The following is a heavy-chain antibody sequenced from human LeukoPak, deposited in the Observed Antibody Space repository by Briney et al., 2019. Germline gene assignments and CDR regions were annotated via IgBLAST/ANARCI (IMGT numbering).Heavy chain of an antibody. Sequence: ASVTVSCTASGYTFTGYYMHWVRQAPGQGLEWMGRINPNSGGTNYAQKFQGRVTMTRDTSISTAYMELSRLRSDDTAVYYCAREKARYYDSSGSSDYWGQGTLVTVSS. D-gene: IGHD3-22*01. CDR1: GYTFTGYY. V-gene: IGHV1-2*06. CDR3: AREKARYYDSSGSSDY. CDR2: INPNSGGT. J-gene: IGHJ4*02.